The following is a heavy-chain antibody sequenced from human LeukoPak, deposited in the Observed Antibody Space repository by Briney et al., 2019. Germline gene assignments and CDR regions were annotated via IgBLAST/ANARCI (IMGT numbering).Heavy chain of an antibody. Sequence: ASVKVSCKASGYTFTSYGISWVRQAPGQGLEWMGWISAYNGNTNYAQKLQSRVTMTTDTSTSTAYMELRSLRSDDTAVYYCATGVRFLEWLLFNYFDYWGQGTLVTVSS. CDR2: ISAYNGNT. D-gene: IGHD3-3*01. CDR1: GYTFTSYG. CDR3: ATGVRFLEWLLFNYFDY. J-gene: IGHJ4*02. V-gene: IGHV1-18*01.